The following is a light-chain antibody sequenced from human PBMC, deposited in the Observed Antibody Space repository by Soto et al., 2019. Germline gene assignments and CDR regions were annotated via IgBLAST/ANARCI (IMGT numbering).Light chain of an antibody. V-gene: IGLV1-44*01. CDR2: NSY. CDR3: AAWDASLNGYV. J-gene: IGLJ1*01. Sequence: QSVLTQPPSASGTPGQRVTISCSGSSSNIGSKTVNWYQQLPGTVPKLLIYNSYQRPSGVPDRFSGSKSGTSASLAISGHQSVDEADYYCAAWDASLNGYVFAAGTKVTV. CDR1: SSNIGSKT.